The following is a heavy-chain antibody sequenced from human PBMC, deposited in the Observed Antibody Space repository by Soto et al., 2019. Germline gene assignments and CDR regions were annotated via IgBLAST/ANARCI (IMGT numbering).Heavy chain of an antibody. CDR3: VGIGTTDDF. CDR2: IFYSGDT. V-gene: IGHV4-30-4*01. D-gene: IGHD1-7*01. Sequence: VQLQGSGPGLVKPSQTLSLTCTVSGASVNTGDYYWSYIRQSPGKGLEWLGYIFYSGDTYYNPSLKSRATISLNTSRNQMSLTLTSVTDADTAVYFCVGIGTTDDFWGQGTLVIVSS. CDR1: GASVNTGDYY. J-gene: IGHJ1*01.